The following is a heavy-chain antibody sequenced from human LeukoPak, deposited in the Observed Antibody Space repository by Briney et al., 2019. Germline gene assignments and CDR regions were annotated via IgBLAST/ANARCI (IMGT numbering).Heavy chain of an antibody. D-gene: IGHD2-2*01. CDR3: ARVRLGKDIVVVPAARTRAFDI. CDR1: GGSFSGYY. J-gene: IGHJ3*02. CDR2: INHSGST. V-gene: IGHV4-34*01. Sequence: PSETLSLTCAVYGGSFSGYYWSWLRQPPGKGREWVGEINHSGSTNYNPSLTTRVTISVDTSKNQFSLKLSSVTAADTAVYYCARVRLGKDIVVVPAARTRAFDIWGQGTMVTVSS.